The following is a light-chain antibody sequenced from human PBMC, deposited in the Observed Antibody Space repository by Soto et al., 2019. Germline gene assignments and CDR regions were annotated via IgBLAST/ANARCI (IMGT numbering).Light chain of an antibody. CDR3: AAWDDSLHGPV. J-gene: IGLJ3*02. V-gene: IGLV1-44*01. Sequence: QSVLTQPPSASGTPGQRVTISCSGSTSNIGSNTVNWYQQLPGTAPKLLIYSNNQRPSGVPDRFSGSKSGTSASLAISGLPSEDEADFYCAAWDDSLHGPVFGGGTKLTVL. CDR2: SNN. CDR1: TSNIGSNT.